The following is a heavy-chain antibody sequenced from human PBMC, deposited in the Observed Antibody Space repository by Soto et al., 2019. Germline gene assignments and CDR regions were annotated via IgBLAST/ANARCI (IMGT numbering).Heavy chain of an antibody. CDR1: GFTFSSYA. D-gene: IGHD1-26*01. J-gene: IGHJ4*02. Sequence: EVQLLEFGGGLVQPGGSLRLSCAASGFTFSSYAMSWVRQAPGKGLEWVSAISSSGGSIFYADSVKGRFTTSRDNSKNPVYVQMNSMGAEDTAVYYCARREAASSGGYYDGDYWGQGTLVTVSS. CDR2: ISSSGGSI. V-gene: IGHV3-23*01. CDR3: ARREAASSGGYYDGDY.